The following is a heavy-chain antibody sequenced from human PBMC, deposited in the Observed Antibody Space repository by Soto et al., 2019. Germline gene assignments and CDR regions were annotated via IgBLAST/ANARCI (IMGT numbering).Heavy chain of an antibody. D-gene: IGHD6-6*01. J-gene: IGHJ6*02. Sequence: GESLKISCKGSGYSFTSYWISWVRQMPGKGLEWMGRIDPSDSYTNYSPSFQGHVTISADKSISTAYLQWSSLKASGTAMYYCASGTSSSRSMDVWGQGTTVTVSS. CDR1: GYSFTSYW. V-gene: IGHV5-10-1*01. CDR2: IDPSDSYT. CDR3: ASGTSSSRSMDV.